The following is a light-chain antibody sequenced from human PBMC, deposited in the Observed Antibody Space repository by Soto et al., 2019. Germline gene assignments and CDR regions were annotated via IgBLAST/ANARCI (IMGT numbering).Light chain of an antibody. CDR2: GAS. Sequence: EIVLTQSPGTLSLSPGESAPLSCRASQSVSSSYLAWYQQKPGQAPRLLIYGASSRATGIPDRFSGSGSGTVFTLTISRLEPEFFAVYYCQQYGSSWTFGQGTKVDIK. V-gene: IGKV3-20*01. CDR3: QQYGSSWT. J-gene: IGKJ1*01. CDR1: QSVSSSY.